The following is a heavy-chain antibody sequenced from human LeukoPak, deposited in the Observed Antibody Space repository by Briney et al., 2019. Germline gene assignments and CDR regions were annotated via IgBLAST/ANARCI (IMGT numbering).Heavy chain of an antibody. Sequence: ASVTVSCKASGYGFSDGYFNWVRQAPGQGLEWMGWINPNSGATNYAQRFQGRISMDASFDTAYIELCRLTSDDTAVYYCATSSTVTHTRDPWGQGTLVSVSS. CDR3: ATSSTVTHTRDP. CDR1: GYGFSDGY. D-gene: IGHD1-1*01. J-gene: IGHJ5*02. V-gene: IGHV1-2*02. CDR2: INPNSGAT.